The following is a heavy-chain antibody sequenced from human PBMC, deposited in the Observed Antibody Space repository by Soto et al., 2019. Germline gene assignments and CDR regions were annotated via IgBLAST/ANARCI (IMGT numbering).Heavy chain of an antibody. D-gene: IGHD3-16*01. J-gene: IGHJ4*02. CDR2: ISGSGYST. CDR1: GFTFSTYA. Sequence: GPLRLSCAASGFTFSTYAMSWVRQAPGKGLEWVSVISGSGYSTYYADSVKGRFTISRDNSKNTLYLQMNSLRAEDTAIYYRARGDDYPYFFAYWGQGTLVTVSS. V-gene: IGHV3-23*01. CDR3: ARGDDYPYFFAY.